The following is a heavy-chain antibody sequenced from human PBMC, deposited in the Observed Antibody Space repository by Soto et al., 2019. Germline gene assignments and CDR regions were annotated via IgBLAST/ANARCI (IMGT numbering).Heavy chain of an antibody. D-gene: IGHD5-18*01. J-gene: IGHJ4*02. CDR2: ISYDGRNK. V-gene: IGHV3-30*18. CDR3: AKDPVDTGGYYFDY. Sequence: GGSLRLSCAASGFTFSAYGMHWVRQTPGKGLDWVALISYDGRNKFYADSVKGRFTISRDNSKNTLYLQVNSLRVEDTAVYYCAKDPVDTGGYYFDYWGQGTLVTV. CDR1: GFTFSAYG.